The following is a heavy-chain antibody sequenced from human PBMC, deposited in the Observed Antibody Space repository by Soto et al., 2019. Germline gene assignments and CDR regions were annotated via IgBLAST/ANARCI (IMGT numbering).Heavy chain of an antibody. CDR3: ARSPPFTIFGVDDAFDI. D-gene: IGHD3-3*01. V-gene: IGHV4-59*08. CDR1: GGSISSYY. Sequence: SETLSLTCTVSGGSISSYYWSWIRQPPGKGLEWIGYIYYSGSTNYNPSLKSRVTISVDTSKNRFSLKLSSVTAADTAVYYCARSPPFTIFGVDDAFDIWGQGTMVTVSS. CDR2: IYYSGST. J-gene: IGHJ3*02.